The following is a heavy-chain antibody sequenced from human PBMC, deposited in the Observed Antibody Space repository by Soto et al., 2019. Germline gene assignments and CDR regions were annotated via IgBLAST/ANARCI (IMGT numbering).Heavy chain of an antibody. Sequence: SETLSLTCTVSGGSISSYYWSWIRQPPGKGLEWIGYIYYSRSTNYNPSLKSRVPISVDTSKNQFSLKLSSVTAADTAVYYCARENYYDSSGYSLDYWGQGTLVTVSS. D-gene: IGHD3-22*01. V-gene: IGHV4-59*01. CDR3: ARENYYDSSGYSLDY. CDR2: IYYSRST. J-gene: IGHJ4*02. CDR1: GGSISSYY.